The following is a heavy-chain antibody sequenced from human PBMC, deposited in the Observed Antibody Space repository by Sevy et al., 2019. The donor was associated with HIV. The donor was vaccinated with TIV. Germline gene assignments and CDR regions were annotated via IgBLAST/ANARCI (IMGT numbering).Heavy chain of an antibody. CDR2: ISYDGSNK. D-gene: IGHD3-22*01. Sequence: GGSLRLSCAASGFTFSSYGMHWVRRAPGKGLEWVAVISYDGSNKDYADSVKGRFTISRDNSKNTLYLQMNSLRAEDTAVYYCAKTYDSSGSPGYFDYWDQGTLVTVSS. V-gene: IGHV3-30*18. CDR3: AKTYDSSGSPGYFDY. J-gene: IGHJ4*02. CDR1: GFTFSSYG.